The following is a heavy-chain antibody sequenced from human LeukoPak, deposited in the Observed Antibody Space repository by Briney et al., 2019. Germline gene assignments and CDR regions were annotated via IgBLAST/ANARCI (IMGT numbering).Heavy chain of an antibody. CDR1: GYSFHNYW. Sequence: RESLKISRQGSGYSFHNYWIGRGRLLPAKGLEWMGIIYPGDSDTRYSPSFEGQVAISADESISTAYLQWSSLRASDTAVYYCARRFWEPHRSSKYFYFYMDVWGKGTTVTVSS. J-gene: IGHJ6*03. CDR3: ARRFWEPHRSSKYFYFYMDV. CDR2: IYPGDSDT. D-gene: IGHD6-6*01. V-gene: IGHV5-51*01.